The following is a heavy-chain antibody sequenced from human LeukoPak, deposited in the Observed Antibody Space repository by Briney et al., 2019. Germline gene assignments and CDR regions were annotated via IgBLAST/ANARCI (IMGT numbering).Heavy chain of an antibody. Sequence: SETLSLTCTVSGYSISSGYYWGWIRQPPGKGLEWIGSIYHSGSTYYNPSLKSRVTISVDTSKNQFSLKLTSVTAADTAVYYCARDRGSYPYFFNYWGQGTLVTVSS. J-gene: IGHJ4*02. CDR1: GYSISSGYY. D-gene: IGHD3-16*01. CDR3: ARDRGSYPYFFNY. V-gene: IGHV4-38-2*02. CDR2: IYHSGST.